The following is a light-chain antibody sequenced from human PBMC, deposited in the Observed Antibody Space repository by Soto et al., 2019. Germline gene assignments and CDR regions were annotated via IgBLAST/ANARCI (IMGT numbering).Light chain of an antibody. V-gene: IGKV3-20*01. CDR3: QQYVSSPRT. Sequence: EIVLTQSPGTLSLAPGERATLSCRASQTVYNGYLAWYQQKPGQAPRLLIYGASSRATGIPDRFSGSESGTGFTLTISSLEPEDCAVYYCQQYVSSPRTFGQGTKVDIK. J-gene: IGKJ1*01. CDR2: GAS. CDR1: QTVYNGY.